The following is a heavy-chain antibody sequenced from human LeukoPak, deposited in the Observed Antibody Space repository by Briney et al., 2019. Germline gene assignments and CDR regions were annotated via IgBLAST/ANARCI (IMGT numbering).Heavy chain of an antibody. Sequence: ASVKVSCKASGGTFSSYAISWVRHAPGQRLEWMGGTIPIFGTANYAQKFQGRVTISADESTSTAYMELSRLRSEDTAVYYCAKLGVGSYDGSGYIDYWGQGTLVTVSS. CDR1: GGTFSSYA. J-gene: IGHJ4*02. CDR3: AKLGVGSYDGSGYIDY. D-gene: IGHD3-22*01. CDR2: TIPIFGTA. V-gene: IGHV1-69*13.